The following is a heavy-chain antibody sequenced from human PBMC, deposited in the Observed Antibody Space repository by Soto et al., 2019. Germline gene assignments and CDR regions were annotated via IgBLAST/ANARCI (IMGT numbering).Heavy chain of an antibody. D-gene: IGHD6-6*01. CDR3: ARGLEQLPPNFDY. V-gene: IGHV4-34*01. CDR1: GGSFSGYY. Sequence: SETLSLTCAVYGGSFSGYYWGWIRQPPGKGLEWIGEINHSGSNNYNPSLKSRVTISVDTSKNQFSLKLSSVTAADTAVYYCARGLEQLPPNFDYWGQGTLVTVSS. J-gene: IGHJ4*02. CDR2: INHSGSN.